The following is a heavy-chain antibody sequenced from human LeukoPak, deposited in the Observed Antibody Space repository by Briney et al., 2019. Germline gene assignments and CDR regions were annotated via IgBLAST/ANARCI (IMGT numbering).Heavy chain of an antibody. D-gene: IGHD3-10*01. Sequence: PGRSLRLSCAASGFTVSSNYMSWDRQAPGKGLEWVSVIYSGGSTYYPNSVKGRFTISRDNSKNTLYLQMNSLRAEDTAVYYCANDGIAMIRGVPISWGQGPLVTVSS. V-gene: IGHV3-53*01. CDR2: IYSGGST. J-gene: IGHJ4*02. CDR3: ANDGIAMIRGVPIS. CDR1: GFTVSSNY.